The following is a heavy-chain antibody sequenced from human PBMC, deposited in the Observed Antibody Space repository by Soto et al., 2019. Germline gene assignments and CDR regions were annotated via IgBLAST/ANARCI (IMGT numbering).Heavy chain of an antibody. D-gene: IGHD3-22*01. CDR3: ARGGDYYDSSGYSTL. V-gene: IGHV4-61*08. CDR1: GGSIISGGYY. CDR2: IYYSGST. J-gene: IGHJ4*02. Sequence: PSETLSLTCTVSGGSIISGGYYWSWIHQHPGKGLEWIGYIYYSGSTYYNPSLKSRVTISIDTSKNQFSLKLSSVTAADTAVYYCARGGDYYDSSGYSTLWGQGTLVTVSS.